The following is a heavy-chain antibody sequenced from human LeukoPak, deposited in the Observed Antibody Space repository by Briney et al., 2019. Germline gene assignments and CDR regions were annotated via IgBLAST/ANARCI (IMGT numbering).Heavy chain of an antibody. D-gene: IGHD6-19*01. CDR2: IRYDGSNK. J-gene: IGHJ4*02. Sequence: PGGSLRLSCAASGFTFSSYGMHWVRQAPGKGLGWVAFIRYDGSNKYYADSVKGRFTISRDNSKNTLYLQMNSLRAEDTAAYYCAREPSSGWYENDYWGQGTLVTVSS. V-gene: IGHV3-30*02. CDR3: AREPSSGWYENDY. CDR1: GFTFSSYG.